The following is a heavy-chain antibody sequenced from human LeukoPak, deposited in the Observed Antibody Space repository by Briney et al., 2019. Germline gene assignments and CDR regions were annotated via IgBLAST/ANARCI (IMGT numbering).Heavy chain of an antibody. CDR2: IYSGGST. CDR1: GFTVSSNY. CDR3: ARDYCSSTSCYFRWFDP. J-gene: IGHJ5*02. Sequence: PGGSLRLSCAASGFTVSSNYMSWVRQAPGKGLEWVSVIYSGGSTYYADSVKGRFTISRDNSKNTLYLQMNTLRADDTAVYYCARDYCSSTSCYFRWFDPWGQGTLVTVSS. D-gene: IGHD2-2*01. V-gene: IGHV3-53*01.